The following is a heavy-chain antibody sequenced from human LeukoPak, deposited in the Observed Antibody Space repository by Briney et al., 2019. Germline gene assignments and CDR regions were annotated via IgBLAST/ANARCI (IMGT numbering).Heavy chain of an antibody. CDR3: AKNRIPTSITPDS. V-gene: IGHV3-30*18. Sequence: GGSLRLSCTASGFTFSDYGVHWVRQAPDKGLEWLAVIAFDGRKQYYADSVEGRFTISRDNSENTLYLQMNSLRPEDTAIYYCAKNRIPTSITPDSWGQGTLVTVSS. CDR2: IAFDGRKQ. J-gene: IGHJ5*01. CDR1: GFTFSDYG. D-gene: IGHD3-10*01.